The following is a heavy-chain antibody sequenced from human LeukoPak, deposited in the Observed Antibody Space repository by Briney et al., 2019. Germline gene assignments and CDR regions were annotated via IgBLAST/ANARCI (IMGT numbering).Heavy chain of an antibody. J-gene: IGHJ3*02. V-gene: IGHV4-59*11. D-gene: IGHD4-17*01. CDR1: GGSISNHY. Sequence: SETLSLTCTVSGGSISNHYWTWIRHPPGKGREWVGYISYSGSTNYNPSLRSRVTISIDTSNNQISLRLSPVTAADTAVYYCARDPTTVTKGFDIWGLGTMVTVSP. CDR3: ARDPTTVTKGFDI. CDR2: ISYSGST.